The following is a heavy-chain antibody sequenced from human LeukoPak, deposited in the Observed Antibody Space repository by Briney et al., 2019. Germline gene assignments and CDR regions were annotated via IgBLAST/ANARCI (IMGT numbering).Heavy chain of an antibody. V-gene: IGHV4-34*01. J-gene: IGHJ4*02. Sequence: ETLSLTCAVYGGSFSGYYWSWIRQPPGKGLEWIGEINHSGSTNYNPSLKSRVTISVDTSKNQFSLKLSSVTAADTAVYYCAIHGTAAAGFDYWGQGTLVTVSS. CDR1: GGSFSGYY. D-gene: IGHD6-13*01. CDR3: AIHGTAAAGFDY. CDR2: INHSGST.